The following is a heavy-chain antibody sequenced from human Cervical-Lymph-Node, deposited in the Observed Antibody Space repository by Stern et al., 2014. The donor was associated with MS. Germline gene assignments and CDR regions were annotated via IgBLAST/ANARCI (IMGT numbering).Heavy chain of an antibody. Sequence: QVQLVESGGGVVQPGRSLRLSCAASGFTFSSSGMHWVRQAPGKGLEWLAIIYDDGSNRYYADSVKGRFTISRDNSKNTLYLQMNSLRAEDTAVYYCAREGGNTAEYFQHWGQGTLVTVSS. CDR1: GFTFSSSG. V-gene: IGHV3-33*01. CDR3: AREGGNTAEYFQH. CDR2: IYDDGSNR. D-gene: IGHD4-23*01. J-gene: IGHJ1*01.